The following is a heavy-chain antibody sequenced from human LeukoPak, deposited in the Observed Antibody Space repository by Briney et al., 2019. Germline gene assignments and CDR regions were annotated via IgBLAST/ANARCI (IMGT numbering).Heavy chain of an antibody. D-gene: IGHD2-15*01. CDR2: IYPGDSDT. J-gene: IGHJ4*02. CDR3: ARHTREGASDTPLDY. Sequence: GESLKTSCKGSGYSFTSYWIGWVRQMPGKGLEWMGIIYPGDSDTRYSPSFQGQVTISADKSISTAYLQWSSLKASDTAIYYCARHTREGASDTPLDYWGQGTLVTVSS. CDR1: GYSFTSYW. V-gene: IGHV5-51*01.